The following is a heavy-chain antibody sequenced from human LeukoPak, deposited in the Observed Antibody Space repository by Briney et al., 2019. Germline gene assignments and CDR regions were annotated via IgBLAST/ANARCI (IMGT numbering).Heavy chain of an antibody. CDR2: ISGSGGST. V-gene: IGHV3-23*01. CDR1: GFTFSSYA. Sequence: PGGSLRLSCAASGFTFSSYAMSWVRQAPGKGLEWVSTISGSGGSTYYADSVKGRFTISRDNSKNSLYLQMNSLRAEDTAVYYCARQRDSSWTYGMDVWGQGTTVTVSS. CDR3: ARQRDSSWTYGMDV. J-gene: IGHJ6*02. D-gene: IGHD6-13*01.